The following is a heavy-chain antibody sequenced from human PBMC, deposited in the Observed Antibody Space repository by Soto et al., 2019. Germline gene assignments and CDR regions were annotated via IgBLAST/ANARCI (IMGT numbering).Heavy chain of an antibody. D-gene: IGHD3-9*01. CDR1: GGSISSYY. Sequence: SETLSLTCTVSGGSISSYYWSWIRQPPGKGLEWIGYIYYSGSTNYNPSLKSRVTISVDTSKNQFSLKLSSVTAADTAVYYCARFGLTRNWFDPWGQGTLVTVSS. J-gene: IGHJ5*02. CDR2: IYYSGST. CDR3: ARFGLTRNWFDP. V-gene: IGHV4-59*01.